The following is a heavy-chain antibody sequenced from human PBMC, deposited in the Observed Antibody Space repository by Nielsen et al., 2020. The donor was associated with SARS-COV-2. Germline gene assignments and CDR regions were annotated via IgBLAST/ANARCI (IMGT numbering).Heavy chain of an antibody. J-gene: IGHJ4*02. CDR3: ARGAAVAGIGY. CDR2: INAGNGNT. CDR1: GYTFTSYA. V-gene: IGHV1-3*01. Sequence: ASVKVSCRASGYTFTSYAMHWVRQAPGQRLEWMGWINAGNGNTKYSQKFQGRVTITRDTSASTAYMELSSLRSEDTAVYYCARGAAVAGIGYWGQGTLVTVSS. D-gene: IGHD6-19*01.